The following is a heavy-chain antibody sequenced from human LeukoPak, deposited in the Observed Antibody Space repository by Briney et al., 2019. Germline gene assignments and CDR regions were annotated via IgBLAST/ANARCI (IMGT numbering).Heavy chain of an antibody. Sequence: PSQTLSLTCTVSGGSISSGSYYWTWIRQPAGMGLEWIGRIYTSGSTNHNPSLKSRVTISLDTSKNQFSLKLISVTAADTAVYFCARERTDTSMDYWGQGTLVTVSS. D-gene: IGHD5-18*01. J-gene: IGHJ4*02. CDR3: ARERTDTSMDY. CDR2: IYTSGST. V-gene: IGHV4-61*02. CDR1: GGSISSGSYY.